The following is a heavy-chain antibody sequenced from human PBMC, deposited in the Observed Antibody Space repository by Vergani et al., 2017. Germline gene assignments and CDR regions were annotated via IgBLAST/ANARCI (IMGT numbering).Heavy chain of an antibody. V-gene: IGHV5-51*01. Sequence: EVQLVQSGAEVKKPGESLKISCKASGSSFTSYWIGWVRQMPGIGLEWMGIIYPGDPDTIYSPAVQGQVTISPDKSLSTAYLQWSSLKASDTAMYYCARLREPASQIYMDVWGKGTTVTVSS. J-gene: IGHJ6*04. CDR3: ARLREPASQIYMDV. CDR2: IYPGDPDT. D-gene: IGHD1-14*01. CDR1: GSSFTSYW.